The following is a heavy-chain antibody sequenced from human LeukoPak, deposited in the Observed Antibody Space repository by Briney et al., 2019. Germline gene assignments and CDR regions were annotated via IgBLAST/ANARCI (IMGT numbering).Heavy chain of an antibody. D-gene: IGHD3-3*01. V-gene: IGHV4-59*12. J-gene: IGHJ4*02. CDR3: ARRRLLPSLETYY. Sequence: SAALSLSCTASGGSISSDYWSGIRPPPRKGLEWVGYIYYSGSANYNPSLKSRVTISVDTSKSQFSLELTSVTAADTAVYFCARRRLLPSLETYYWGQGVLVTVSS. CDR2: IYYSGSA. CDR1: GGSISSDY.